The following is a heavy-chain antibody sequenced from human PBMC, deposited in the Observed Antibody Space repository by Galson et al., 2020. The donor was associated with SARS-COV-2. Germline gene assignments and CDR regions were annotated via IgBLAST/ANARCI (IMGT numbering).Heavy chain of an antibody. CDR1: GDSITNYY. J-gene: IGHJ5*02. Sequence: ETLSLTCSDSGDSITNYYWSWIRQHPGKGLEWIGYIYYSGGTYYNPSLNSRVTISIDTSKTQFSLRLTSVTAADTAVYYCARRYSYGSGSYFWFDPWGQGTLVAVSS. CDR2: IYYSGGT. D-gene: IGHD3-10*01. CDR3: ARRYSYGSGSYFWFDP. V-gene: IGHV4-59*01.